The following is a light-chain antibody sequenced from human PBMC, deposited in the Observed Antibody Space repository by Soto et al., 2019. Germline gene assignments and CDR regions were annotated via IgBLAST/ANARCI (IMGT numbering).Light chain of an antibody. Sequence: EIVWTQSPGTLSLSPGERAPLSCRASQSVSSSYLAWYQQKPGQAPRLLFYGASSSATGGPDRFSRSGSWGDVALTISRLETEDYAVYYCQQYGSSPALTFGGGTKVDIK. V-gene: IGKV3-20*01. J-gene: IGKJ4*01. CDR1: QSVSSSY. CDR2: GAS. CDR3: QQYGSSPALT.